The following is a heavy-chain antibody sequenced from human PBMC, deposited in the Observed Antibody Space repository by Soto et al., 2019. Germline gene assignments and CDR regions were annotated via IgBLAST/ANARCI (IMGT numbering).Heavy chain of an antibody. CDR3: ARQKQPLDWFDP. CDR2: IYYSGST. Sequence: SETLSLTCTVSGGSISSDYWSWIRQPPGKGLAWIGYIYYSGSTNYNPSLKSRVTISVDTSKNQFSLKLSSVTAADTAVYYCARQKQPLDWFDPWGQGTLVTVSS. J-gene: IGHJ5*02. CDR1: GGSISSDY. V-gene: IGHV4-59*01. D-gene: IGHD6-13*01.